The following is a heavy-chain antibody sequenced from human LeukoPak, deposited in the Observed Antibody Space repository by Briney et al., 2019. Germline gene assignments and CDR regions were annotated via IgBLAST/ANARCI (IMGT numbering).Heavy chain of an antibody. CDR1: GYTFTGYG. J-gene: IGHJ4*02. D-gene: IGHD3-10*01. Sequence: ASVKVSCKASGYTFTGYGISWVRQAPGPGLEWMGWISAYNGNTNYAHKYQGRITMTTDTSTSTAYMELGSLRSDDTAVYYCARERYYGSASQRVFGYWGQGTLVTVSS. V-gene: IGHV1-18*01. CDR3: ARERYYGSASQRVFGY. CDR2: ISAYNGNT.